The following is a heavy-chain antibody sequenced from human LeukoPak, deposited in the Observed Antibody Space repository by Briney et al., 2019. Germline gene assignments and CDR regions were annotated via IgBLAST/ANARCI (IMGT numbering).Heavy chain of an antibody. CDR1: GGSISSYY. V-gene: IGHV4-59*01. CDR2: IYYSGST. J-gene: IGHJ4*02. Sequence: SETLSLTCTVTGGSISSYYWSWIRQPPGKGLEGIGYIYYSGSTNYNPSLKSRVTISVDTSKNQFSLKLSSVTAADTAVYYCATTYYYGSGSYYFDYWGQGTLVTVSS. D-gene: IGHD3-10*01. CDR3: ATTYYYGSGSYYFDY.